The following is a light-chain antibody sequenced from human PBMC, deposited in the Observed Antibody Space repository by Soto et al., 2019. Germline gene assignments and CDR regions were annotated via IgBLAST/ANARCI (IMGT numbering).Light chain of an antibody. Sequence: DIVMTQSPDSLAVSLGERATINCKSSQSVLYSSNNKNYLAWYQQKPGQPPKLLIYWASTRESGVPDRFSGSGSGTDFTLIISSVQVADVAVYYCQQYYCTPLTFGGGTKVEIK. V-gene: IGKV4-1*01. CDR1: QSVLYSSNNKNY. CDR2: WAS. CDR3: QQYYCTPLT. J-gene: IGKJ4*01.